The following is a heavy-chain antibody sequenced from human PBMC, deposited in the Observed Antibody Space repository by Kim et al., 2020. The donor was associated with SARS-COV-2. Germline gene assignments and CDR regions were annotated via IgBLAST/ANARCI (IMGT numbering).Heavy chain of an antibody. CDR1: GGSISSSSYY. J-gene: IGHJ6*02. D-gene: IGHD3-10*01. Sequence: SETLSLTCTVSGGSISSSSYYWGWIRQPPGKGLEWIGSIYYSGSTYYNPSLKSRVTISVDTSKNQFSLKLSSETAADTAVYYCARDRGYDYYYYGMDVWGQGTTVTVSS. CDR2: IYYSGST. V-gene: IGHV4-39*07. CDR3: ARDRGYDYYYYGMDV.